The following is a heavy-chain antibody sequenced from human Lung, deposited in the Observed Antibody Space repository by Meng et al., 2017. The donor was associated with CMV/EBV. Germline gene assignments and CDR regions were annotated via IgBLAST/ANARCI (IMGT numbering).Heavy chain of an antibody. CDR1: GYTFSTYT. J-gene: IGHJ5*02. Sequence: ASXXVSCKASGYTFSTYTIIWVRQAPGQGLEWMGWLSPYNSDTDNAPKFQGRVSMTTDTTTSTAYMELRRLRSDDTAVYYCASDYGFCSAYSLIEPWGQGTXVTVSS. D-gene: IGHD3-3*01. V-gene: IGHV1-18*01. CDR2: LSPYNSDT. CDR3: ASDYGFCSAYSLIEP.